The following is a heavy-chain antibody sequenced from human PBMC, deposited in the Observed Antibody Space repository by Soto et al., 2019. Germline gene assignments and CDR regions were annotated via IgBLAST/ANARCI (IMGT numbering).Heavy chain of an antibody. J-gene: IGHJ5*02. V-gene: IGHV1-3*01. CDR2: INAGNGNT. CDR1: GYTFTSYA. Sequence: GASVKVSCKASGYTFTSYAMHWVRQAPGQRLEWMGWINAGNGNTKYSQKFQGRVTITRDTSASTAYMELSSLRSEDTAVYYCARDCLRDVDTAMVNYLAPWFDPWGQGTLVTVSS. CDR3: ARDCLRDVDTAMVNYLAPWFDP. D-gene: IGHD5-18*01.